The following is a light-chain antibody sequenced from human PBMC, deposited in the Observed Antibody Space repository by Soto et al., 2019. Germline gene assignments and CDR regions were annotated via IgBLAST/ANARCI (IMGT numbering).Light chain of an antibody. Sequence: ILLTQSPGTLSLSPGERATLSCRASQSVSSTYLAWFQQKPGQAPRLLIYGASNRATGIPDRFSGSGSVTDFTLPISRLEPEDFAVYYCQQYDSSPRTFGQGTKVEIK. CDR3: QQYDSSPRT. CDR2: GAS. CDR1: QSVSSTY. V-gene: IGKV3-20*01. J-gene: IGKJ1*01.